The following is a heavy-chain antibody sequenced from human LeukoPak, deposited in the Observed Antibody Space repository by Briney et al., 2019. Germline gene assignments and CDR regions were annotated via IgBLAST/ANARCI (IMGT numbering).Heavy chain of an antibody. Sequence: GGSLRLSCAVAGFTFSSYGMSWVRQPPGKGLEWVSAISGSGGSTYYVDSVKGRFTISRDNSKNTLYLQMNSLRAEDTAVYYCAKDLRVVANLDYWGQGTLVTVSS. J-gene: IGHJ4*02. CDR3: AKDLRVVANLDY. CDR1: GFTFSSYG. D-gene: IGHD5-12*01. V-gene: IGHV3-23*01. CDR2: ISGSGGST.